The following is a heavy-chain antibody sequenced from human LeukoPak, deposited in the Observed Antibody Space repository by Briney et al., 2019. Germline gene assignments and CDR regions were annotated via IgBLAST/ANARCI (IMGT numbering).Heavy chain of an antibody. Sequence: GGSLRPSFEAPGFTFSTYTINWVRQPPGKGQGWVSPFSSTSRYIYSAGSVKGRFTISRDKAKNSLYLQMNSLRAEDTAVYYCARDGVLVCSSPSCWYFDLWGRGTLVTVPS. CDR2: FSSTSRYI. D-gene: IGHD3-3*01. V-gene: IGHV3-21*06. CDR1: GFTFSTYT. CDR3: ARDGVLVCSSPSCWYFDL. J-gene: IGHJ2*01.